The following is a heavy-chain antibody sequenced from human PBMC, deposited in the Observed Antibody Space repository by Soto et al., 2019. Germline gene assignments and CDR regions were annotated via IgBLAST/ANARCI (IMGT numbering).Heavy chain of an antibody. J-gene: IGHJ6*03. CDR1: GFTFDSYA. V-gene: IGHV3-23*01. D-gene: IGHD6-19*01. Sequence: GGSLRLSCAASGFTFDSYAMIWVRQAPGKGLEWVSALSGSGCTTYYADYVNGRFTISRENSKNTLYLEMNSLRAEDTAVYYCAREYGQWLVYYYYYMDVWGKGTTVTVSS. CDR3: AREYGQWLVYYYYYMDV. CDR2: LSGSGCTT.